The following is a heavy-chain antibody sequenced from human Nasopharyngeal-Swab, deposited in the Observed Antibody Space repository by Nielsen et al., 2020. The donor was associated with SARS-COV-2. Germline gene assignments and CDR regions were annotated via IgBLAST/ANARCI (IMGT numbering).Heavy chain of an antibody. V-gene: IGHV3-74*01. J-gene: IGHJ6*02. CDR1: GFSFRSYW. CDR2: INSDGTTP. CDR3: ARRLVWFGEAHYYYYGMDV. Sequence: GESLKISCAASGFSFRSYWMHWVRQAPGKGLVWVSCINSDGTTPRYADSVKGRFTVSRDNAKNTLYMEMNSLRADDTAVYYCARRLVWFGEAHYYYYGMDVWGQGTTVTVSS. D-gene: IGHD3-10*01.